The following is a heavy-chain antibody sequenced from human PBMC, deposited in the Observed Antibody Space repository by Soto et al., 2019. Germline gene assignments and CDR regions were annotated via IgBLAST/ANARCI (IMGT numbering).Heavy chain of an antibody. J-gene: IGHJ4*02. CDR2: ISHDGSDK. CDR3: AKEDVWFAKDF. Sequence: GGSLRLSCVASGFTFSGYGMHWVRQAPGKGLEWLAVISHDGSDKYYADSVRGRFTISRDNSENTLYLQMNSLRPEDTAVYYCAKEDVWFAKDFWGQGTLVTVSS. V-gene: IGHV3-30*18. CDR1: GFTFSGYG. D-gene: IGHD3-10*01.